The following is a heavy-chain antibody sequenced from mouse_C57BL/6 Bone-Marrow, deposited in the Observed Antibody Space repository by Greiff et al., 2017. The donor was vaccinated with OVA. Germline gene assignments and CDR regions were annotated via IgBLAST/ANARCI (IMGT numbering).Heavy chain of an antibody. D-gene: IGHD2-2*01. CDR2: IYPGSGST. V-gene: IGHV1-55*01. CDR3: ARSGLRRDPLYYYAMDY. J-gene: IGHJ4*01. Sequence: QVQLQQPGAELVKPGASVKMSCKASGYTFTSYWITWVKQRPGQGLEWIGDIYPGSGSTNYNEKFKSKATLTVDTSSSTAYMQLSSLTSEDSAVYYCARSGLRRDPLYYYAMDYWGQGTSVTVSS. CDR1: GYTFTSYW.